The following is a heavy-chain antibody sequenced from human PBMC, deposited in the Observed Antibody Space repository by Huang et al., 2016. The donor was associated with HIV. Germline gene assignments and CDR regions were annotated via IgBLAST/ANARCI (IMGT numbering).Heavy chain of an antibody. D-gene: IGHD2-15*01. V-gene: IGHV1-69*13. J-gene: IGHJ6*03. CDR3: AGGGANLYYYYHLDV. Sequence: QVQLVQSGAELKKPGSSVRVSCTASGGNFSSFAISWLRQATGHRLEWMGGIISIFRVKNYAAKFQDRVTITADEATSTAYMELSSLRSEDTATYYCAGGGANLYYYYHLDVWGKGTTVTVSS. CDR1: GGNFSSFA. CDR2: IISIFRVK.